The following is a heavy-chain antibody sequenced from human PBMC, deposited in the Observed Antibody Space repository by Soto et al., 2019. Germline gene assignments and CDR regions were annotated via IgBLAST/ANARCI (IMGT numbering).Heavy chain of an antibody. D-gene: IGHD3-16*01. J-gene: IGHJ5*02. CDR1: GGSISSSDYY. CDR2: INYSGTT. CDR3: AGGLRDFDP. V-gene: IGHV4-39*01. Sequence: QFQLQESGPGLVKPSETLSLTCTVSGGSISSSDYYWDWIRQPPGKGLEWIGSINYSGTTFSNPSLKSRITISVDASKRQFSLKLSSVTAADTAVYFCAGGLRDFDPWGQGTLVTVSS.